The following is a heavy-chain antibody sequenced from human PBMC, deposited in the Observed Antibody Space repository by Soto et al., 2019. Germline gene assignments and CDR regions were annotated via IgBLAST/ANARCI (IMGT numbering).Heavy chain of an antibody. CDR2: ILNDASGH. Sequence: QVQLVESGGGVVQPGTSLRLSCAASGFTFSRHGMHWVRQTPGKGLEWLAVILNDASGHWYADSVKGRFTISRDNFENTLYLQMNGRRLEDTAMYYCARDDDYPDNGFDYWGQGTLVTVSS. D-gene: IGHD4-17*01. J-gene: IGHJ4*02. V-gene: IGHV3-33*01. CDR1: GFTFSRHG. CDR3: ARDDDYPDNGFDY.